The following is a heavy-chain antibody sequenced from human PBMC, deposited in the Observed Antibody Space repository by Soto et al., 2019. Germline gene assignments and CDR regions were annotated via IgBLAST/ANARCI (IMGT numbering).Heavy chain of an antibody. J-gene: IGHJ4*02. CDR1: GYTFTSFD. D-gene: IGHD1-1*01. V-gene: IGHV1-8*01. CDR3: ARGVDAGVAS. CDR2: MSPSSGDT. Sequence: QVQLVQSGAEVKKPGASVKVSCKASGYTFTSFDINWVRQAPGQEFEWMGWMSPSSGDTGYAQNFQGRVTMTRDTSISTAYMELTTLISEDTALYYCARGVDAGVASWGQGTLVVVSS.